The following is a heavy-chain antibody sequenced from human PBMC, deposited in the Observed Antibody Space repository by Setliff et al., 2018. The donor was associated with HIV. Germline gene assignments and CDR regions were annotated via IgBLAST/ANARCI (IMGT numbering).Heavy chain of an antibody. CDR2: MSPKSGYA. D-gene: IGHD2-21*01. Sequence: ASVKVSCKASGYSFTDYDINWVRQAPGHGLEWVGWMSPKSGYADYAQKFQGRVTMTRNTSINTVYMELSSLKSEDTAVYYCARDKSDIVGEVWLDPWGQGTLVTVSS. CDR1: GYSFTDYD. V-gene: IGHV1-8*01. J-gene: IGHJ5*02. CDR3: ARDKSDIVGEVWLDP.